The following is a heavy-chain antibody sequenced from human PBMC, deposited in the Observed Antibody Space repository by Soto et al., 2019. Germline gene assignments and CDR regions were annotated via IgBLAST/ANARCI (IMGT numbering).Heavy chain of an antibody. V-gene: IGHV4-4*02. CDR1: GDSVSSSSC. CDR3: VRSVPAATWQYSGMDV. D-gene: IGHD2-2*01. CDR2: IYHSGTF. Sequence: QVRLQESGPGLVEPSGTLSLTCAVSGDSVSSSSCWSWVRQAPGKGREWIGEIYHSGTFNYNPSLASRASVSVDKSRNQLSLNLKSVTAADTAVYYCVRSVPAATWQYSGMDVWGQGTTVTVSS. J-gene: IGHJ6*02.